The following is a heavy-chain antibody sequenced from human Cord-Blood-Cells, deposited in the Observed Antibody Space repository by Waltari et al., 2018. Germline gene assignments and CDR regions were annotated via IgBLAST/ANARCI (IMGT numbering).Heavy chain of an antibody. CDR3: AGFSAAAGAFDI. Sequence: EVLLVESVGGLVKPGGALRLACAASCCTCSSCCINWVRQAPGKGLEWGSSISSSSSYIYYADSVKGRFTISRDNAKNSLYLQMNSLRAEDTAVYYCAGFSAAAGAFDIWGQGTMVTVSS. D-gene: IGHD6-13*01. CDR1: CCTCSSCC. V-gene: IGHV3-21*01. CDR2: ISSSSSYI. J-gene: IGHJ3*02.